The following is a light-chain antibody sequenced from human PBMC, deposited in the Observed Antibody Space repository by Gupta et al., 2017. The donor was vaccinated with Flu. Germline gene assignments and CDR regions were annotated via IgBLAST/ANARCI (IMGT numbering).Light chain of an antibody. CDR2: WAS. J-gene: IGKJ4*01. Sequence: DIVMTQSPDSLAVSLGERATINCKSSQSVLYSSKNKNYLVWYQQKPGQPPKLLIYWASTRESGVPDRFSGRGSGTDFTLTISSLQAEDVAVYYCQQDDSTPITFGGGTKVEIK. CDR3: QQDDSTPIT. CDR1: QSVLYSSKNKNY. V-gene: IGKV4-1*01.